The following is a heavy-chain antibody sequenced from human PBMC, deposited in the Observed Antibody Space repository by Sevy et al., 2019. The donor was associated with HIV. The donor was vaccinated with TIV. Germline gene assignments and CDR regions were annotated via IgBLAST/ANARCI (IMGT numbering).Heavy chain of an antibody. J-gene: IGHJ4*02. D-gene: IGHD5-18*01. CDR2: ISYDGNIQ. CDR3: AKDQGGYNYAPGY. V-gene: IGHV3-30*18. CDR1: GLTFSTYG. Sequence: GGSLRLSCAASGLTFSTYGMHWVRQAPGKGLEWVAVISYDGNIQYYADSVKGRFTVSTDNSKNTLYLQMNSLRAEDSAVYYWAKDQGGYNYAPGYWGQGTLVTVSS.